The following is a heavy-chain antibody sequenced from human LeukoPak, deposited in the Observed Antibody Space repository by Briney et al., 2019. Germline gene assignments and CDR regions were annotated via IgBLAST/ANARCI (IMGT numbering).Heavy chain of an antibody. D-gene: IGHD2/OR15-2a*01. CDR2: INYSGSP. Sequence: SETLSLTCAVSGGSFSGYYWTWIRLPPGKGLEWIGEINYSGSPNYNPSLKSRVTMSVDTSKNQFSLKLSSVTAADTAVYYCARGPIVGNLDYWGQGILVTVSS. CDR1: GGSFSGYY. CDR3: ARGPIVGNLDY. V-gene: IGHV4-34*01. J-gene: IGHJ4*02.